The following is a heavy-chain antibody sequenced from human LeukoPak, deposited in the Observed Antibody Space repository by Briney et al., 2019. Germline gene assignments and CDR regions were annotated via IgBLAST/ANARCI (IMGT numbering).Heavy chain of an antibody. V-gene: IGHV1-24*01. CDR1: GYTLTELS. CDR2: FDPEDGET. Sequence: GASVKVSCKVSGYTLTELSMHSLRQAPGKGLEWMGGFDPEDGETIYAQKFQGRVTMTEDTSTDTAYMELSSLRSEDTAVYYCATGQYIPGPFDYWGQGTLVTVSS. J-gene: IGHJ4*02. CDR3: ATGQYIPGPFDY. D-gene: IGHD5-18*01.